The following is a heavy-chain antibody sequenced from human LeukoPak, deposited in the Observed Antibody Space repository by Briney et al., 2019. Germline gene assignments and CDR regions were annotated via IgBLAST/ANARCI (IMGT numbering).Heavy chain of an antibody. CDR1: GGSISSSSYY. V-gene: IGHV4-39*07. Sequence: SETLSLTCTVSGGSISSSSYYWGWIRQPPGKGLEWIGSIYYSGSTYYNPSLKSRVTISVDTSKNQFSLKLSSVTAADTAVYYCARGGELRYFDWLFPDYYYYYMDVWGKGTTVTVSS. D-gene: IGHD3-9*01. J-gene: IGHJ6*03. CDR2: IYYSGST. CDR3: ARGGELRYFDWLFPDYYYYYMDV.